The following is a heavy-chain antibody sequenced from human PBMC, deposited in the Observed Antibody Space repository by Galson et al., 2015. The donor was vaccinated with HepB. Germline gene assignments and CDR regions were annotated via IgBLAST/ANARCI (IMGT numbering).Heavy chain of an antibody. J-gene: IGHJ5*02. D-gene: IGHD1-26*01. Sequence: SVKVSCKASGYTFTGYYMHWVRQAPGQGLEWMGWINPNSGDTNYAQKFQGRVTMTRNTSISTAYMELSRLRSEDTAVYYCARNPASLYSPGLDPWGQGTPVTVSS. CDR3: ARNPASLYSPGLDP. V-gene: IGHV1-2*02. CDR2: INPNSGDT. CDR1: GYTFTGYY.